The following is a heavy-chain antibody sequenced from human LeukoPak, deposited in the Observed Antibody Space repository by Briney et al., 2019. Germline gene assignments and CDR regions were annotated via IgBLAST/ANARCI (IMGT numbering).Heavy chain of an antibody. J-gene: IGHJ6*03. Sequence: PSETLSLTCTVAGGSISSYYWSWIRQPPGKGLEWIGYIYYSGSTNYNPSLKSPVTISVDTTNNQFSLKLSSVTAADTAVYYCARRRNMDVWGKGTTVTVSS. V-gene: IGHV4-59*08. CDR2: IYYSGST. CDR1: GGSISSYY. CDR3: ARRRNMDV.